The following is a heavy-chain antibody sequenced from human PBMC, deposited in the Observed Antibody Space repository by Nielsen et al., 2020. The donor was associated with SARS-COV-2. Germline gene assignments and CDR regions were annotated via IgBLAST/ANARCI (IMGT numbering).Heavy chain of an antibody. CDR1: GGTFSSYA. CDR3: ARAGEPRYYDSSGYSYYGMDV. Sequence: SVKVSCKASGGTFSSYAISWVRQAPGQGLEWMGGIIPIFGTANYAQKFQGRVTITADESASTAYMELSSLRSEDTAVYYCARAGEPRYYDSSGYSYYGMDVWGQGTTVTVSS. CDR2: IIPIFGTA. D-gene: IGHD3-22*01. V-gene: IGHV1-69*13. J-gene: IGHJ6*02.